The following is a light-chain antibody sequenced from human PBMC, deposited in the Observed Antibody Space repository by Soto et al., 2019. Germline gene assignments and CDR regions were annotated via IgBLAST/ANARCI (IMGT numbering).Light chain of an antibody. J-gene: IGKJ5*01. Sequence: EIVLTPSPATPSLTPGERATLSSRASPRVSSSYLAWYRQKPGQAPRLLIYGAASRATGIPDRCSGRGSGTDFTLTISRLEREGREVNYGQGHGSSPVTIGQARRLEIK. CDR2: GAA. CDR1: PRVSSSY. CDR3: QGHGSSPVT. V-gene: IGKV3-20*01.